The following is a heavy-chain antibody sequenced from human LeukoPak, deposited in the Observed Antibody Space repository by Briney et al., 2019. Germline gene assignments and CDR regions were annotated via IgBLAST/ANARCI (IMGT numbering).Heavy chain of an antibody. CDR3: ARVGYCSSTSCYTPIDY. CDR2: IYSGGNT. Sequence: GGSLRPSCAASGFIVSSKYMSWVRQAPGKGLEWVSVIYSGGNTYYAASVEGRFTISRDNAKNSLYLQMNSLRAEDTALYYCARVGYCSSTSCYTPIDYWGQGTLVTVSS. J-gene: IGHJ4*02. V-gene: IGHV3-53*01. CDR1: GFIVSSKY. D-gene: IGHD2-2*02.